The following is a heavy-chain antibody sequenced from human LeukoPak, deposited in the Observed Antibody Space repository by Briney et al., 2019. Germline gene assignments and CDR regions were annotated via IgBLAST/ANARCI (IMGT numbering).Heavy chain of an antibody. V-gene: IGHV4-34*01. CDR2: INHSGST. CDR1: GGSFSGYY. D-gene: IGHD3-10*01. J-gene: IGHJ4*02. Sequence: PSETLSLTCAVFGGSFSGYYWSWIRQPPGKGLEWIGEINHSGSTNYNPSLKSRVIISVDTSKNQFSLKLSSVTAADTAVYYCARGGAYYYGSGAESGIDYWGQGTLVTVSS. CDR3: ARGGAYYYGSGAESGIDY.